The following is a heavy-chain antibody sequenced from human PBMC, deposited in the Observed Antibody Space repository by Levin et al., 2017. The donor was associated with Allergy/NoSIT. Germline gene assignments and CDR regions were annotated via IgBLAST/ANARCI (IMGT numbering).Heavy chain of an antibody. CDR1: GGSINYYY. CDR3: ARFTRDSYDTSGYYLDY. V-gene: IGHV4-59*08. CDR2: IYYSGST. Sequence: MSSETLSLTCTVSGGSINYYYWSWIRQPPEKGLEFIGYIYYSGSTNYNPSLRSRVTLSVDTSMNQFSLELSSVTAADTAVYYCARFTRDSYDTSGYYLDYWGQGILVTVSS. J-gene: IGHJ4*02. D-gene: IGHD3-22*01.